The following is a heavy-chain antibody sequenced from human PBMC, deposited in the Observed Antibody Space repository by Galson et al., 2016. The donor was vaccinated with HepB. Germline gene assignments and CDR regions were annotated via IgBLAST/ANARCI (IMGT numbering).Heavy chain of an antibody. CDR2: IGTAGDA. J-gene: IGHJ6*02. Sequence: SLRHSYAASGFTLRTSALHWVRQTKPKGLEWVSAIGTAGDAYYPDSVKGRFTISRENARNSLYLQMNSLRAGDTAVYYCARGPYRSSSFYYGMDVWGPGTTVTVSS. V-gene: IGHV3-13*01. D-gene: IGHD2-2*01. CDR1: GFTLRTSA. CDR3: ARGPYRSSSFYYGMDV.